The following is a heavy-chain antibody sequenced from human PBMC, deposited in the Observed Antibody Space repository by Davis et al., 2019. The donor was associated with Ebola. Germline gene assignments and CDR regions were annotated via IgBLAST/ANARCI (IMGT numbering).Heavy chain of an antibody. Sequence: GESLKISCAASGFTFSSYAMSWVRQAPGKGLEWVSAISGSGGSTYYADSVKGRFTISRDNAKNSLYLQMNSLGAEDTAVYYCARRPLGYCSGGSCYPPDAFDIWGQGTMVTVSS. CDR3: ARRPLGYCSGGSCYPPDAFDI. CDR1: GFTFSSYA. V-gene: IGHV3-23*01. D-gene: IGHD2-15*01. J-gene: IGHJ3*02. CDR2: ISGSGGST.